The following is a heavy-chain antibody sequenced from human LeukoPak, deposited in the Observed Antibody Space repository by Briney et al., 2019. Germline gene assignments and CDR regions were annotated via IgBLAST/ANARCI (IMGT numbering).Heavy chain of an antibody. CDR2: ISSSSSFI. J-gene: IGHJ4*02. V-gene: IGHV3-21*01. CDR3: ARDCSVNDGTICY. Sequence: SGGSLRLSCAASGFTFSHYSMNWVRQAPGKGLEWVSSISSSSSFIYCADSVKGRFTISRNNAKNSLYLQMNSLRAEDTAVYYCARDCSVNDGTICYWGQGTLATVSS. D-gene: IGHD2-2*01. CDR1: GFTFSHYS.